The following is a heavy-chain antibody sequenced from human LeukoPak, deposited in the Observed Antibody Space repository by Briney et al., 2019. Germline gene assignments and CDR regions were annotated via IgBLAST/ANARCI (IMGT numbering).Heavy chain of an antibody. CDR3: ARDNCSGGSCYWVYYGMDV. J-gene: IGHJ6*04. V-gene: IGHV3-33*01. Sequence: GRSLRLSCAASGFTFSSYGMHWVRQAPGKGLEWVAVIWYDGSNKYYADSVKGRFTISRDNSKNTLYLQMNSLRAEDTAVYYCARDNCSGGSCYWVYYGMDVWGKGTTVTVSS. CDR1: GFTFSSYG. CDR2: IWYDGSNK. D-gene: IGHD2-15*01.